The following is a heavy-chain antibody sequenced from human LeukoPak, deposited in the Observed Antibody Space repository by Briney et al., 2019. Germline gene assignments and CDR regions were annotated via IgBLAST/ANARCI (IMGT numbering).Heavy chain of an antibody. D-gene: IGHD6-19*01. V-gene: IGHV3-7*01. J-gene: IGHJ6*02. CDR3: ARDGLEQGPPPYYYYGMDV. CDR1: GFTFSSYW. Sequence: PGGSLRLSCAASGFTFSSYWMSWVRQAPGKGLEWVASIKQDASEKYYVDSVKGRFTISRDNAKNTLYLQMNSLRAEDTAVYYCARDGLEQGPPPYYYYGMDVWGQGTTVTVSS. CDR2: IKQDASEK.